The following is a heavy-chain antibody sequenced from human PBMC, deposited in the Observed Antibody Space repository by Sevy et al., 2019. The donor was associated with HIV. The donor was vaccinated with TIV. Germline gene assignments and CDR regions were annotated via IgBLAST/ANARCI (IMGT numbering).Heavy chain of an antibody. CDR1: KFTFSDYY. Sequence: GGSLRLSCTASKFTFSDYYMSWIRQAPGKGLEWVSYISSSSTYTNYADSVKGPFTMSRDNAKNSLYLQLNRLRAEDTAVYYCARVRYNFGQKYFDYWGQGTLVTVSS. CDR3: ARVRYNFGQKYFDY. V-gene: IGHV3-11*05. D-gene: IGHD5-18*01. J-gene: IGHJ4*02. CDR2: ISSSSTYT.